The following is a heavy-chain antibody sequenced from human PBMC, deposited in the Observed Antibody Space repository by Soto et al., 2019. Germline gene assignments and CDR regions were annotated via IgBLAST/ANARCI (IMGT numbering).Heavy chain of an antibody. D-gene: IGHD6-13*01. J-gene: IGHJ5*02. V-gene: IGHV2-70*01. CDR2: IDWDDDK. CDR3: ARMSSGFRSSWPPEGFDP. Sequence: SGPTVVNPTQPLTLTCPFSWFSLHTSGMCVSWIRQPPGKALEWLALIDWDDDKYYTTSLKTRLTISKDTSKNQVVLTMTNMDPVDTATYYCARMSSGFRSSWPPEGFDPWGQGTLVTVSS. CDR1: WFSLHTSGMC.